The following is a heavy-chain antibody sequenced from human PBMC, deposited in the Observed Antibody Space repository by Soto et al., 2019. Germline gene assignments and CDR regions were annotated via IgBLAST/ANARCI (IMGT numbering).Heavy chain of an antibody. CDR1: GFIFSAHT. D-gene: IGHD3-10*01. CDR3: AKEQVRGVADTSSVFDF. V-gene: IGHV3-23*01. J-gene: IGHJ4*02. CDR2: MRGGGSSR. Sequence: LRLFCAASGFIFSAHTMSWVSQAPGQGLEWGAGMRGGGSSRYCPDSVKDRFNISRDNSKNILYIQMNSLRTKDTAVDFCAKEQVRGVADTSSVFDFWGQGILVTVSS.